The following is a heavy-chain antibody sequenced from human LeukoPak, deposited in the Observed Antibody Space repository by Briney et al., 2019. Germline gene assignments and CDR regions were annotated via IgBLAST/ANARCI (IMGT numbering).Heavy chain of an antibody. CDR3: ARPRPGPKDAFDI. J-gene: IGHJ3*02. CDR1: GFTFSSYA. Sequence: GGSLRLSCAASGFTFSSYAMHWVRQAPGKGLEWVAVISYDGSNKYYADSVKGRFTISRDNSKNTLYLQMNSLRAEDTAVYYCARPRPGPKDAFDIWGQGTMVTVSS. CDR2: ISYDGSNK. V-gene: IGHV3-30-3*01.